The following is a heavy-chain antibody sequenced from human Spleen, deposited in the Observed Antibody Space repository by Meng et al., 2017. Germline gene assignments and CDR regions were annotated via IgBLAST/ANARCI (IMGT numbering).Heavy chain of an antibody. CDR3: ARSLVGAPDY. CDR1: GGSISSSSYY. V-gene: IGHV4-39*07. CDR2: IYYSGST. J-gene: IGHJ4*02. D-gene: IGHD1-26*01. Sequence: SETLSLTCTVSGGSISSSSYYWGWIRQPPGKGLEWIGSIYYSGSTYYNPSLKSRVTISVDTSKNQCSVKLSSVTAADTAVYYCARSLVGAPDYWGQGTLVTVSS.